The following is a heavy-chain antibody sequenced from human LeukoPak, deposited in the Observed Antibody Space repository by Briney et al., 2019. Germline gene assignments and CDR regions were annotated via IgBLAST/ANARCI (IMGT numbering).Heavy chain of an antibody. V-gene: IGHV3-23*01. CDR3: AKDGELTTAYYFDY. CDR1: GFTFSSYA. CDR2: ISGSGGST. J-gene: IGHJ4*02. Sequence: SGGSLRLSCAASGFTFSSYAMSWVRQAPGKGLEWVSAISGSGGSTYYADSVKGRFTISRDNSKNTLYLQMNSLRAEDTAVYYCAKDGELTTAYYFDYWGQGTLVTVSS. D-gene: IGHD4-17*01.